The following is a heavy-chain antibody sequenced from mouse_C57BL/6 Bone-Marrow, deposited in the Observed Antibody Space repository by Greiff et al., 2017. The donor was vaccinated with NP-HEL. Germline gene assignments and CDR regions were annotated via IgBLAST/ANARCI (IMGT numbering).Heavy chain of an antibody. V-gene: IGHV14-3*01. CDR3: ARRHYYGSRYVGYAMDY. J-gene: IGHJ4*01. D-gene: IGHD1-1*01. CDR1: GFNIKNTY. CDR2: IDPANGNT. Sequence: DVKLQESVAELVRPGASVKLSCTASGFNIKNTYMHWVKQRPEQGLEWIGRIDPANGNTKYAPKFQGKATITADTSSNTAYLQLSSLTSEDTAIYYCARRHYYGSRYVGYAMDYWGQGTSVTVSS.